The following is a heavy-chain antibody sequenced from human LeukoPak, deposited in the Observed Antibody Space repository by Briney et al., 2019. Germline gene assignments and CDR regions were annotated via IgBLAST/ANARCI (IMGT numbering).Heavy chain of an antibody. CDR3: ARGNLPEYDFWSGYWVYNWFDP. D-gene: IGHD3-3*01. J-gene: IGHJ5*02. CDR1: GYSISSGYY. Sequence: PSETLSLTCAVSGYSISSGYYWGWIRQPPGKGLEWIGSIYHSGSTYYNPSLKSRVTISVDTSKNQFSLKLSSVTAADTAVYYCARGNLPEYDFWSGYWVYNWFDPWGQGTLVTVSS. V-gene: IGHV4-38-2*01. CDR2: IYHSGST.